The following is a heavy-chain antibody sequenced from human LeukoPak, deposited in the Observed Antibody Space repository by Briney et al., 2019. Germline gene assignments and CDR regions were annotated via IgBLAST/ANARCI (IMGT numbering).Heavy chain of an antibody. V-gene: IGHV4-30-4*08. CDR1: GGSISSGDYH. CDR3: TSLDYGDYGTEYDY. J-gene: IGHJ4*02. D-gene: IGHD4-17*01. CDR2: IYYSGST. Sequence: SQTLSLTCTVSGGSISSGDYHWSWIRQPPGKGLEWIGYIYYSGSTYYNPSLKSRVTISVDTSKNQFSLKLSSVTAADTAVYYCTSLDYGDYGTEYDYWGQGTLVTVS.